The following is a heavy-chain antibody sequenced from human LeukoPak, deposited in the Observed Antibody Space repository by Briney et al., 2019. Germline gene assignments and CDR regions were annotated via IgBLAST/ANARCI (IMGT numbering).Heavy chain of an antibody. D-gene: IGHD6-19*01. J-gene: IGHJ4*02. Sequence: SETLSLTCAVYGGSFSGYYWSWIRQPPGKGLEWIGEINHSGSTNYNPSLKSRVTISVDTSKNQFSLKLSSVTAADTAVYYCARVNGEQWLSHYFDYWGQGTLVTVSS. CDR2: INHSGST. CDR1: GGSFSGYY. V-gene: IGHV4-34*01. CDR3: ARVNGEQWLSHYFDY.